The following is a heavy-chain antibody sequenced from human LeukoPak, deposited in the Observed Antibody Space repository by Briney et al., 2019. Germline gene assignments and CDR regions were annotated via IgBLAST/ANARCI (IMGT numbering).Heavy chain of an antibody. Sequence: SETLSLTCTVSGGAISNYYWSWIRQPPGKGLEWIGYIYYSGSTNYNPSLKNRVTISLDTSKNQFSLKLNSVTAADTAVYYYARSVDTSMVGDYWGQGTLVTVSS. CDR1: GGAISNYY. V-gene: IGHV4-59*01. CDR3: ARSVDTSMVGDY. J-gene: IGHJ4*02. D-gene: IGHD5-18*01. CDR2: IYYSGST.